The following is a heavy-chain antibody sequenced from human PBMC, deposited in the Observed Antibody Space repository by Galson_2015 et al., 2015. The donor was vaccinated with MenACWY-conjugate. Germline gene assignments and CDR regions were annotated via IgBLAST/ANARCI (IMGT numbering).Heavy chain of an antibody. J-gene: IGHJ3*02. Sequence: SVKVSCKASGYTFTNYSIHWVRQAPGQGLEWMGIINPSDGSTNYAQKFQGRVTMTRETSTTTVYLVLSSLRSEDSAVYYCARDLRRVSMVRGSIVPDAFDMWGQGTMVTVSS. CDR1: GYTFTNYS. CDR2: INPSDGST. D-gene: IGHD3-10*01. V-gene: IGHV1-46*01. CDR3: ARDLRRVSMVRGSIVPDAFDM.